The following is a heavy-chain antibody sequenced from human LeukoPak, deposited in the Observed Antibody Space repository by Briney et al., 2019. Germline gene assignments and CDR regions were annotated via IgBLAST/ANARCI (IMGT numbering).Heavy chain of an antibody. J-gene: IGHJ4*02. Sequence: PSETLSLTCAVSDYSISSGYYWGWIRQPPGQGLGWIGTIYHSGSTYCNPSLKSRVTISVDTSKNQCSLKLTSVTAADTAVYYCARVRGYCSSTICYRYYFDYWGQGTLVTVSS. V-gene: IGHV4-38-2*01. D-gene: IGHD2-2*01. CDR3: ARVRGYCSSTICYRYYFDY. CDR1: DYSISSGYY. CDR2: IYHSGST.